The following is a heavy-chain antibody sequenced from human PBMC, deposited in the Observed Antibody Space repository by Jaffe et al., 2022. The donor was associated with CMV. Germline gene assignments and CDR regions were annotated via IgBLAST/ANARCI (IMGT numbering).Heavy chain of an antibody. Sequence: EVQLVESGGGLVQPGGSLRLSCAASGFTFSSYWMSWVRQAPGKGLEWVANIKQDGSEKYYVDSVKGRFTISRDNAKNSLYLQMNSLRAEDTAVYYCARDQPPQKYSSSSPLLDYWGQGTLVTVSS. CDR3: ARDQPPQKYSSSSPLLDY. CDR2: IKQDGSEK. V-gene: IGHV3-7*01. J-gene: IGHJ4*02. CDR1: GFTFSSYW. D-gene: IGHD6-6*01.